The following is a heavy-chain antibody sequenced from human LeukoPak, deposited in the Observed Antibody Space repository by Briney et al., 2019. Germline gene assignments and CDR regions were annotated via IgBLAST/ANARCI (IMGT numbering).Heavy chain of an antibody. CDR2: INPNSGGT. CDR1: GYTFTSYY. D-gene: IGHD3-3*01. Sequence: ASVKVSCKASGYTFTSYYMHWVRQAPGQGLEWMGWINPNSGGTNYAQKFQGWVTMTRDTSISTAYMELSRLRSDDTAVYYCARSGGHLLRFLEWSKYYYYGMDVWGQGTTVTVSS. V-gene: IGHV1-2*04. CDR3: ARSGGHLLRFLEWSKYYYYGMDV. J-gene: IGHJ6*02.